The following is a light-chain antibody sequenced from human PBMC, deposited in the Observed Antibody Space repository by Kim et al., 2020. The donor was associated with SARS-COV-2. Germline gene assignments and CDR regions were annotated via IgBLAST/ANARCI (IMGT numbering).Light chain of an antibody. CDR1: QDINIS. J-gene: IGKJ4*01. CDR2: DAS. Sequence: DIQMTQSPSSLSASVGDRVTITCQASQDINISLNWYQQKAGKAPKLLIYDASNLQTGVPSRFSGSGSGTDFTLTISSLQPEDIATYYCQQYDNVPPLTFGGGTKVEI. V-gene: IGKV1-33*01. CDR3: QQYDNVPPLT.